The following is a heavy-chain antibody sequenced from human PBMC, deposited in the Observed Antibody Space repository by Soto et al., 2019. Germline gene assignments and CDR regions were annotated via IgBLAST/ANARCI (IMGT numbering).Heavy chain of an antibody. V-gene: IGHV6-1*01. CDR1: GDSVSSNSAA. J-gene: IGHJ3*02. CDR3: ARARTPGDAFDI. Sequence: QSQTLSLTCAISGDSVSSNSAAWNWIRQSPSRGLEWLGRTYYRSKWYNDYAVSVKSRITINPDSSKNQFSLQRNSVTPEDTAVYYCARARTPGDAFDIWGQWTMVTVSS. D-gene: IGHD1-1*01. CDR2: TYYRSKWYN.